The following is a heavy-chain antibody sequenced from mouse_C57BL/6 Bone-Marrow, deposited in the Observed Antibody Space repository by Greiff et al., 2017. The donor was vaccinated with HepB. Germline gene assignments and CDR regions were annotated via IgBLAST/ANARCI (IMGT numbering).Heavy chain of an antibody. CDR3: ARDDYDEAY. Sequence: EVQLQESGGGLVKPGGSLKLSCAASGFTFSDYGMHWVRQAPEKGLEWVAYISSGSSTIYYADTVKGRFTISRDNAKNTLFLQMTSLRSEDTAMYYCARDDYDEAYWGQGTLVTVSA. CDR2: ISSGSSTI. J-gene: IGHJ3*01. CDR1: GFTFSDYG. V-gene: IGHV5-17*01. D-gene: IGHD2-4*01.